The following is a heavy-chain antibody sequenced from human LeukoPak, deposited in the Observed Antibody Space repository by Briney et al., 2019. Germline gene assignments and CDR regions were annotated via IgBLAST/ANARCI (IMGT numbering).Heavy chain of an antibody. Sequence: SETLSLTCTVSGGSIGSSSYYWGWIRQPPGKGLEWIGSIYYSGSTYYNPSLKSRVTISVDTSKNQFSLKLSSVTAADTAVYYCARVFFLEWLIPYYYYMDVWGKGTTVTVSS. CDR1: GGSIGSSSYY. V-gene: IGHV4-39*07. CDR2: IYYSGST. D-gene: IGHD3-3*01. J-gene: IGHJ6*03. CDR3: ARVFFLEWLIPYYYYMDV.